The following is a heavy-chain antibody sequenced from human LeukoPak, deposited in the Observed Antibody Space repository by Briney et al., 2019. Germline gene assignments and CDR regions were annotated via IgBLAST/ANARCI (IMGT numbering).Heavy chain of an antibody. CDR2: IYYSGST. V-gene: IGHV4-39*01. CDR3: ARQGEEWPVPYYP. CDR1: GGSISSSSYY. Sequence: SETLSLTCSVSGGSISSSSYYWGWIRQPPGKGLEWLGSIYYSGSTYYNPSLKSRVTISVDTSKSQFSLKLSSVTAADTAVYYCARQGEEWPVPYYPWGQGTLVTVSS. D-gene: IGHD6-19*01. J-gene: IGHJ5*02.